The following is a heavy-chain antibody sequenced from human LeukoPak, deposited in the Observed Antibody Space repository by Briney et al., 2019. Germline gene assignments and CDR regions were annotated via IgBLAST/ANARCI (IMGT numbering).Heavy chain of an antibody. V-gene: IGHV1-2*02. CDR1: GCTFTGYY. CDR2: INPNSGGT. D-gene: IGHD3-22*01. CDR3: ARDHAGNGSYYREYLDS. Sequence: ASVKVSCKASGCTFTGYYMHWVRQAPGQGLEWMGWINPNSGGTNFAQKFQGRVTMTRDTSISTAYMEVSRLTSDDTAVYFCARDHAGNGSYYREYLDSWGQGTLVTVSS. J-gene: IGHJ4*02.